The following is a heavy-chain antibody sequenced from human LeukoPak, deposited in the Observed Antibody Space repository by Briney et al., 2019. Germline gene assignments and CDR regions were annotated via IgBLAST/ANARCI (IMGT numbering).Heavy chain of an antibody. J-gene: IGHJ4*02. CDR2: IYWHDDK. CDR1: GFSLRTSGVG. D-gene: IGHD5-12*01. Sequence: ESGPTLLNPTPTLTLTCTFSGFSLRTSGVGVGWIRQPPGKALEWLSLIYWHDDKRYSPSLKSRPTITQDTSHNQVVLTMTHMDPVDTATYYSAHTPWGGGYSYWGQGTLVTVPS. CDR3: AHTPWGGGYSY. V-gene: IGHV2-5*01.